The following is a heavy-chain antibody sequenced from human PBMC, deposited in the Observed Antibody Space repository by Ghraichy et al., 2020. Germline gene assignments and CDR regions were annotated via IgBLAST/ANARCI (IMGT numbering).Heavy chain of an antibody. Sequence: LSLTCAASGFTFSSYAMSWVRQAPGKGLEWVSAISGSGGSTYYADSVKGRFTISRDNSKYTLYLQMNSLRAEDTAVYYCAKGEGGYSYYFDYWGQGTLVTVSS. D-gene: IGHD5-18*01. CDR3: AKGEGGYSYYFDY. CDR2: ISGSGGST. J-gene: IGHJ4*02. CDR1: GFTFSSYA. V-gene: IGHV3-23*01.